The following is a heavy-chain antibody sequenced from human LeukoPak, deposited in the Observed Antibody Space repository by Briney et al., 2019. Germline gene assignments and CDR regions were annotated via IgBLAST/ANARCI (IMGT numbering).Heavy chain of an antibody. CDR2: ISGSGGST. V-gene: IGHV3-23*01. D-gene: IGHD3-22*01. Sequence: GGSLRLSCAASGFTFSSYAMSWVRQAPGKGLEWVSAISGSGGSTYYADSVKGRFTISRDNSKNTLYLQMNSLRAEVTAVYYCAKYPFTYYYDSSGSGYFQHWGQGTLVTVSS. CDR3: AKYPFTYYYDSSGSGYFQH. CDR1: GFTFSSYA. J-gene: IGHJ1*01.